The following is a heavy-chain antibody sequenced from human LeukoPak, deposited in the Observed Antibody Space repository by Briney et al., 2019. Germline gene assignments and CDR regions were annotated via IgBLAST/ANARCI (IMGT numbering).Heavy chain of an antibody. V-gene: IGHV3-7*01. CDR2: IKHDGSEK. Sequence: GGSLRLSFAASGFTFSSYWMNWVRQAPGKGLEWVANIKHDGSEKYYVDSVEGQFTISRDNAKNSLYLQMNSLSVEDTAVYYCAREKFDYWGQGTLVTVSS. J-gene: IGHJ4*02. CDR1: GFTFSSYW. CDR3: AREKFDY.